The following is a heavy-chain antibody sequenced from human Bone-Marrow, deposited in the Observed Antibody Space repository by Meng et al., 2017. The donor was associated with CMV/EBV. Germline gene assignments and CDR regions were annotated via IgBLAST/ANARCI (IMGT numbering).Heavy chain of an antibody. CDR2: IYSGGST. D-gene: IGHD2-15*01. Sequence: GASLKISCAASGFTVSSNYMSWVRQAPGKGLEWVSVIYSGGSTYYADSVKGRFTISRDNAKNSLYLQMDSLRAEDTAVYYCASGFVADYHPNYYYYGMDVWGQGTTVTVSS. V-gene: IGHV3-53*01. CDR1: GFTVSSNY. CDR3: ASGFVADYHPNYYYYGMDV. J-gene: IGHJ6*02.